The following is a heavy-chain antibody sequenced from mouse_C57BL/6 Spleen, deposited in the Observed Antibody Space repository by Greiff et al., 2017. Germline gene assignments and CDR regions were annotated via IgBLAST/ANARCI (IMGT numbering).Heavy chain of an antibody. CDR1: GFTFSSSA. Sequence: EVQVVESGGGLVKPGGSLKLSCAASGFTFSSSAMSWVRQTPEKRLEWVATISDGGSYTYYPDNVKGRFTISRDNAKNNLYLQMSHLKSEDTAMYYCERDRGAYDGYSFAYWGQGTLVPVS. J-gene: IGHJ3*01. D-gene: IGHD2-3*01. CDR3: ERDRGAYDGYSFAY. CDR2: ISDGGSYT. V-gene: IGHV5-4*01.